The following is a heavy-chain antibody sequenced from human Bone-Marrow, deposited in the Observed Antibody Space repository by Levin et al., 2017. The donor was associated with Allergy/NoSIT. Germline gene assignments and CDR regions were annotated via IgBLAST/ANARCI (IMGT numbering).Heavy chain of an antibody. CDR2: MYSGGNT. Sequence: GGSLRLSCAASGFSISKNYMNWVRQAPGKGLEWVSVMYSGGNTYYADSVKGRFTISRDDSKNTMFLQMNSLRVADTGVYFSARDSRDECWRWGWFEPWGQGTLVTVSS. D-gene: IGHD3-3*01. J-gene: IGHJ5*02. CDR3: ARDSRDECWRWGWFEP. CDR1: GFSISKNY. V-gene: IGHV3-53*01.